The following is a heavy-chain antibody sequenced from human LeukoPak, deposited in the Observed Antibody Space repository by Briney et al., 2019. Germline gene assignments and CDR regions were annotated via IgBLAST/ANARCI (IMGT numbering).Heavy chain of an antibody. CDR2: IFSGGST. Sequence: GGSLRLSCAASGFTVSSNYMSWVRQAPGKGLEWVSVIFSGGSTYYADSVKGRFTISRDNSKNTVYLQMNSLRVEDTAVYYCARGRRWDLLVSLIDASDIWGQGTMVTVSS. D-gene: IGHD1-26*01. CDR1: GFTVSSNY. J-gene: IGHJ3*02. V-gene: IGHV3-53*01. CDR3: ARGRRWDLLVSLIDASDI.